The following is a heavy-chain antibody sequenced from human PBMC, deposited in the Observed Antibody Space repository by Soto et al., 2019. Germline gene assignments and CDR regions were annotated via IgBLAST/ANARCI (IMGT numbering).Heavy chain of an antibody. CDR2: IYPGDSDT. CDR3: ARAIGYCSGGSCYTPDYYYYGMDV. D-gene: IGHD2-15*01. J-gene: IGHJ6*02. Sequence: GESLKISCKGSGYSLTSYWIGWVRQMPGKGLEWMGIIYPGDSDTRYSPSFQGQVTISADKSISTAYLQWSSLKASDTAMYYCARAIGYCSGGSCYTPDYYYYGMDVWGQGTTVTVSS. CDR1: GYSLTSYW. V-gene: IGHV5-51*01.